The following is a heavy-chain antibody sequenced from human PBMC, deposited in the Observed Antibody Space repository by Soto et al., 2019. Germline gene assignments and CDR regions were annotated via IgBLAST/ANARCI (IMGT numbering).Heavy chain of an antibody. D-gene: IGHD3-22*01. J-gene: IGHJ5*02. Sequence: SETLSLTCTVSGGSISSSSYYWGLIRQPPGKGLEWIGSIYYSGSTYYNPSLKSRVTISVDTSKNQFSLKLTSVTAADAALYYCARDFFDSSDYTTNWFDPWGQGTLVTVSS. V-gene: IGHV4-39*01. CDR2: IYYSGST. CDR1: GGSISSSSYY. CDR3: ARDFFDSSDYTTNWFDP.